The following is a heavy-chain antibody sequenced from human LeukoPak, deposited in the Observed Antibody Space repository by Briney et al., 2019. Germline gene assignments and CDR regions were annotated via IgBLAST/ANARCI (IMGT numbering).Heavy chain of an antibody. CDR3: ARQDSSPSYGMDV. CDR2: INHSGST. D-gene: IGHD6-19*01. Sequence: SETLSLTCAVHGGSFSGYYWSWIRQPPGKGLEWIGEINHSGSTNYNPSLKSRVTISVDTSKNQFSLKLSSVTAADTAVYYCARQDSSPSYGMDVWGQGTTVTVSS. CDR1: GGSFSGYY. J-gene: IGHJ6*02. V-gene: IGHV4-34*01.